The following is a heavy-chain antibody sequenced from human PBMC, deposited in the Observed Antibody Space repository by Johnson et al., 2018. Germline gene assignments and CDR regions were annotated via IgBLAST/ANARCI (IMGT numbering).Heavy chain of an antibody. CDR3: AKEARFSSEV. CDR1: GITVSNNY. CDR2: IYRVYRT. V-gene: IGHV3-66*01. Sequence: VQLVQSGGGLVQPGGSLRLSCAASGITVSNNYMSWVRQAPGKGLEWVSVIYRVYRTYYVDSVKGRFTISRDNPKNSVYLQMNSLRVEDTGVYYCAKEARFSSEVWGQGTTVTVSS. D-gene: IGHD3-3*01. J-gene: IGHJ6*02.